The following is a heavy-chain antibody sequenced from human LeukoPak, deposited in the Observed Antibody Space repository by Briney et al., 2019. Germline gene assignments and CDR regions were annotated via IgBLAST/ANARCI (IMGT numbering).Heavy chain of an antibody. J-gene: IGHJ4*02. D-gene: IGHD6-19*01. Sequence: PWGSLRLSCAVSGITLNNYWMSWVRQAPGKGLEWVANITPDGSDRYYVDSLKGRVTISRDNTKSSLYLQLNSLRAEDTAVYYCVPGGLAVSGIDYWGQGALVTVSS. CDR2: ITPDGSDR. CDR3: VPGGLAVSGIDY. V-gene: IGHV3-7*01. CDR1: GITLNNYW.